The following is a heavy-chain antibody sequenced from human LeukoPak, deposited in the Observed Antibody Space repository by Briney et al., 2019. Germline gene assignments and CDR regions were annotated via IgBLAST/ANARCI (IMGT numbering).Heavy chain of an antibody. CDR3: ARGLGYYDSSGYYYVLDY. CDR1: GYTFTGYD. V-gene: IGHV1-8*01. Sequence: SLKLSCKASGYTFTGYDINSVRQATGQGLECMGWMNPNSGNPAYAQKFQGRVTMTRNTSISTAYMELSSLRSEDTAVYYCARGLGYYDSSGYYYVLDYWGQGTLVTDSS. D-gene: IGHD3-22*01. J-gene: IGHJ4*02. CDR2: MNPNSGNP.